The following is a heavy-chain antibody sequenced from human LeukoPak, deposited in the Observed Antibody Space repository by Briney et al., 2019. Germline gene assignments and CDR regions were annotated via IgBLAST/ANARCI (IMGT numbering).Heavy chain of an antibody. Sequence: ASVKVSCKASGYTFTSYDINWVRQATGRGLEWVGWINPNSGNTGYAQKFQGRVTITRNTSISTAYMELSSLRSEDTAVYYCARVGYDYVWGSYRLYYYYYYMDVWGKGTTVTVSS. D-gene: IGHD3-16*02. J-gene: IGHJ6*03. CDR3: ARVGYDYVWGSYRLYYYYYYMDV. CDR2: INPNSGNT. CDR1: GYTFTSYD. V-gene: IGHV1-8*03.